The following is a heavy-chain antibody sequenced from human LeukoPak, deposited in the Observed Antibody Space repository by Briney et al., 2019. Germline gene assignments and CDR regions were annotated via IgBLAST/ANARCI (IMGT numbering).Heavy chain of an antibody. V-gene: IGHV4-34*01. CDR2: INHSGST. CDR1: GGSFSGYY. CDR3: ARHGSGSYYNYDYYFDY. D-gene: IGHD3-10*01. J-gene: IGHJ4*02. Sequence: SETLSLTCAVYGGSFSGYYWSWIRQPPGKGLEWIGEINHSGSTNYNPSLKSRVTISVDTSKNQFSLKLSSVTAADTAVYYCARHGSGSYYNYDYYFDYWGQGTLVTVSS.